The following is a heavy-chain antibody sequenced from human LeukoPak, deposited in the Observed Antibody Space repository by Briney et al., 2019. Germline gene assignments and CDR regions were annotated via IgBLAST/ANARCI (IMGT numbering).Heavy chain of an antibody. CDR2: IYTSGST. CDR3: ARERLGYCSSTSCYPTRNWFDP. V-gene: IGHV4-4*07. Sequence: SETLSLTCTVSGGSISSYYWSWIRQPAGKGLEWIGRIYTSGSTNYNPSLKSRVTMSVDTSKNQFSLKLSSVTAADTAVYYCARERLGYCSSTSCYPTRNWFDPWGQGTLVTVSS. D-gene: IGHD2-2*01. CDR1: GGSISSYY. J-gene: IGHJ5*02.